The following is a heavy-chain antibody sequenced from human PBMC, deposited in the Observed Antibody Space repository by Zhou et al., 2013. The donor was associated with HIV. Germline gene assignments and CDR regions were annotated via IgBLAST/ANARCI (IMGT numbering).Heavy chain of an antibody. V-gene: IGHV1-2*07. Sequence: QVKLMQSGAGVKKPGASVRVSCEASGYTFIKYFFTLDTTGPGGGLEWIGWINPRGGQVNYSRRFPGKFTMTRDTIRETAYLDLRGLTSDDTAVYYCVRTAYCETRTHVKVGSSRHWGQGTPSSSRQ. D-gene: IGHD2-21*01. J-gene: IGHJ1*01. CDR3: VRTAYCETRTHVKVGSSRH. CDR2: INPRGGQV. CDR1: GYTFIKYF.